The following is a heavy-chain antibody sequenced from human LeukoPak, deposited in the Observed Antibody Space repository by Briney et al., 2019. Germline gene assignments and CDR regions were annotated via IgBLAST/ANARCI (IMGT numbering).Heavy chain of an antibody. D-gene: IGHD6-6*01. CDR2: INSDGSTT. CDR3: AKTLVASPGNTGGP. J-gene: IGHJ5*02. V-gene: IGHV3-74*01. Sequence: GGSLRLSCAVSGFTFSNSRMHWVRQAPGKGLVWVSRINSDGSTTSYADSVKGRFTISRDNAKSSLYLQMNSLRAEDTAVYYCAKTLVASPGNTGGPWGQGTLVTVSS. CDR1: GFTFSNSR.